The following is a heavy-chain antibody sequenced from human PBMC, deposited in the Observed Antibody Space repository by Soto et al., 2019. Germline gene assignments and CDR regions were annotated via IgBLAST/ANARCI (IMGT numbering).Heavy chain of an antibody. CDR3: ARDIRKFLNPKSYYYDSSGSSWFDP. CDR2: ISAYNGNT. J-gene: IGHJ5*01. CDR1: GYTFTSYG. D-gene: IGHD3-22*01. V-gene: IGHV1-18*01. Sequence: DSVKVSCKASGYTFTSYGISWVRQAPGQGLEWMGWISAYNGNTNYAQKLQGRVTMTTDTSTSTAYMELRSLRSDDTAVYYCARDIRKFLNPKSYYYDSSGSSWFDPWGQGTLVTVSS.